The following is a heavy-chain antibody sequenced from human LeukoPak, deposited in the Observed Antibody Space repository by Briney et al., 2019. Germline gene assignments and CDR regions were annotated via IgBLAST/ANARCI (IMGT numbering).Heavy chain of an antibody. Sequence: ASVTVSCKSSVYTFTGYYMHWVRQAPGQGLEWMGLINPNSGGTNYAQKFQGRVTMTRDTSISTAYMELSRLRSDDTAVYYCARASFWESPINWFAPWGQGTLVTVSS. CDR1: VYTFTGYY. CDR2: INPNSGGT. V-gene: IGHV1-2*02. D-gene: IGHD3-16*01. CDR3: ARASFWESPINWFAP. J-gene: IGHJ5*02.